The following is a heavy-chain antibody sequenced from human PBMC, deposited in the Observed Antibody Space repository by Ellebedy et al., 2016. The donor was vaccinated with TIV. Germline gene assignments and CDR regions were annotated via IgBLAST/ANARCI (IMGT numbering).Heavy chain of an antibody. CDR1: GFTFSDYY. V-gene: IGHV3-11*01. D-gene: IGHD6-6*01. CDR3: AREEVVAARYYYNYDMDV. Sequence: GGSLRLSCAASGFTFSDYYMSWIRQAPGKGLEWVSYISSSGSTIYYADSVKGRFTISRDNAKNSLFLQMNSLRAEDTAVYYCAREEVVAARYYYNYDMDVWGRGTTVTVSS. CDR2: ISSSGSTI. J-gene: IGHJ6*02.